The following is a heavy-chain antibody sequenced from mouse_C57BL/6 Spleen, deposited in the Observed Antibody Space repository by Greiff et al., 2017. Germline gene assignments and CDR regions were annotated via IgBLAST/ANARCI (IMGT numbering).Heavy chain of an antibody. D-gene: IGHD2-5*01. V-gene: IGHV1-62-2*01. Sequence: QVQLQQSGAELVKPGASVKLSCKASGYTFTEYSIHWVKQRPGQGLEWIGGFYPGSGSTKYNEKFKDKATLTADTSSSTVYMELSRLTSEDSAVYFCARHETYSNYDAGFAYWGQGTLVTVSA. CDR1: GYTFTEYS. J-gene: IGHJ3*01. CDR3: ARHETYSNYDAGFAY. CDR2: FYPGSGST.